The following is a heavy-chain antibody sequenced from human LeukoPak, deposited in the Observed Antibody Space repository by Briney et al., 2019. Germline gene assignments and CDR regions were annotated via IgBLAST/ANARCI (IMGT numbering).Heavy chain of an antibody. Sequence: GGSLRLSCAASGFTFSSYSMNWVRQAPGKGLGWVSSISSSSSYIYYADSVKGRFTISRDNAKNSLYLQMNSLRAEDTAVYYCARDPGYSSGWYPDYWGQGTLVTVSS. V-gene: IGHV3-21*01. CDR2: ISSSSSYI. J-gene: IGHJ4*02. D-gene: IGHD6-19*01. CDR3: ARDPGYSSGWYPDY. CDR1: GFTFSSYS.